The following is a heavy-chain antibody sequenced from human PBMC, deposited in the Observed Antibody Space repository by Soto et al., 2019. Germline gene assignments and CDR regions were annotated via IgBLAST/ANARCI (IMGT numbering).Heavy chain of an antibody. D-gene: IGHD6-13*01. CDR3: ARGGSSVPEETRPASFDY. J-gene: IGHJ4*02. CDR1: GGTFSSYA. Sequence: QVQLVQSGAEVKKPGSSVKVSCKASGGTFSSYAISWVRQAPGQGLEWMGGIIPIFGTANYAQKFQGRVTITADXXTXTXXMARSSLRSDDTAVDCCARGGSSVPEETRPASFDYWGQGTQVTVSS. V-gene: IGHV1-69*12. CDR2: IIPIFGTA.